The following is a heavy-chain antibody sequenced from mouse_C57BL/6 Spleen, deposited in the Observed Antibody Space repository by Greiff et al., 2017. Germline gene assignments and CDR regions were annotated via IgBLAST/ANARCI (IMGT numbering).Heavy chain of an antibody. V-gene: IGHV14-3*01. CDR1: GFNIKKTY. CDR3: ARGLRGDFDY. CDR2: IDPANGNS. J-gene: IGHJ2*01. Sequence: EVPRVESVGGLVRPGGSVQLSCPASGFNIKKTYMHWVKQRPEQGLGWIGRIDPANGNSKNAPKFQGKAPITADTSSNTAYLQLSSLTSEDTAIYYCARGLRGDFDYWGQGTTLTVSS. D-gene: IGHD1-1*01.